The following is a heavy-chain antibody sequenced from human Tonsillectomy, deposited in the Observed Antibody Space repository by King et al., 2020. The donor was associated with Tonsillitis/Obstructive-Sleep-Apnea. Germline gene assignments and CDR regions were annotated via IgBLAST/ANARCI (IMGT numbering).Heavy chain of an antibody. J-gene: IGHJ6*02. CDR1: GYTFTGYY. D-gene: IGHD3-22*01. CDR3: AAPLTFYYDSSGYYRDYYYGMDV. CDR2: INPNSGGT. Sequence: VQLVESGAEVKKPGASVKVSCKASGYTFTGYYMHWVRQAPGQGLEWMGWINPNSGGTNYAQKFQGRGTMTRDTSISTAYMELSRLRSDDTAVYYCAAPLTFYYDSSGYYRDYYYGMDVWGQGTTVTVSS. V-gene: IGHV1-2*02.